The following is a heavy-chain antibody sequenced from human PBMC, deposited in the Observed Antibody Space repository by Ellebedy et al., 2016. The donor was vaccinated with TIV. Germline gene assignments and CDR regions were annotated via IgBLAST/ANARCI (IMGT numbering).Heavy chain of an antibody. D-gene: IGHD6-13*01. CDR1: GDSITSYY. Sequence: SETLSLTCSVSGDSITSYYWNWIRQSPGKGLEWIGYVYHSGITNYNPSLQSRVTLSLDTSKDQFSLMLSSVTAADTAVYYCAGVRDGSRPFDYWGQGTLVTVSS. CDR3: AGVRDGSRPFDY. V-gene: IGHV4-59*01. CDR2: VYHSGIT. J-gene: IGHJ4*02.